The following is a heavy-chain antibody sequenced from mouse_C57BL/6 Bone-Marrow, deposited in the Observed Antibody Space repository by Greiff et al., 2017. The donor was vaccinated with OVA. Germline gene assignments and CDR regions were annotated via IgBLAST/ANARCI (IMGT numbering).Heavy chain of an antibody. CDR2: ISSGDDDI. Sequence: EVQLVQPGEGLVKPGGSLKLSCAASGFTFSSYAMSWVRQTPEKRLEWVAYISSGDDDIYYADTVKGRFTISIDNTRNTLYLQMSSLKSEDTSMYYCTRILDAMDYWGQGTSVTVSS. D-gene: IGHD1-1*01. V-gene: IGHV5-9-1*02. CDR1: GFTFSSYA. CDR3: TRILDAMDY. J-gene: IGHJ4*01.